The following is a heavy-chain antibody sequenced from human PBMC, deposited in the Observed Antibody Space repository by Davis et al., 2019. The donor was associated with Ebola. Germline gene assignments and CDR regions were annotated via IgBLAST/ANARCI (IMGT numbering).Heavy chain of an antibody. J-gene: IGHJ4*02. CDR3: AKPDSGILFSGY. D-gene: IGHD3-10*01. V-gene: IGHV3-30*02. Sequence: GESLKISCAASGFTFSSYGMHWVRQAPGKGLEWVAFIRYDGSNKYYADSVKGRFTISRDNSKNTLYLQMNSLRAEDTAVYYCAKPDSGILFSGYWGQGTLVTVSS. CDR1: GFTFSSYG. CDR2: IRYDGSNK.